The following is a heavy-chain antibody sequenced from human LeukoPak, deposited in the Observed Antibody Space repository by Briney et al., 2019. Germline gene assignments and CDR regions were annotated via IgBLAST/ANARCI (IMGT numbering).Heavy chain of an antibody. CDR1: GGYISSSSYY. Sequence: SETLSLTCTVSGGYISSSSYYWGSIRQPPGKGLEWIGSIPYTGSTYYNPSLKSRVSISADTSKNQFSLKLSSVTAADTAIYYCARSFGYSYGLPFDYWGQGNLVTVSS. CDR3: ARSFGYSYGLPFDY. J-gene: IGHJ4*02. CDR2: IPYTGST. D-gene: IGHD5-18*01. V-gene: IGHV4-39*01.